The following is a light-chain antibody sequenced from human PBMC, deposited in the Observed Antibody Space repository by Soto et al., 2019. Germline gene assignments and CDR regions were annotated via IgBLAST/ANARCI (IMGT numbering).Light chain of an antibody. CDR1: QSVSSSR. CDR3: QQRNNWPPSIT. Sequence: EIVLTQSPGTLSLSPGERATLSCRASQSVSSSRLAWYQQKPALAPRLLIHDASSRATGIPARFSGSGSGTDFTLTISSLEPEDFAVYYCQQRNNWPPSITFGPGTRLEIK. J-gene: IGKJ5*01. CDR2: DAS. V-gene: IGKV3D-20*02.